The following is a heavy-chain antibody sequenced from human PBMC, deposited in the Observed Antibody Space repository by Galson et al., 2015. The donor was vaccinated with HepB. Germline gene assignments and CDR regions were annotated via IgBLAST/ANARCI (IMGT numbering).Heavy chain of an antibody. Sequence: SLRLSCAASGFTFSDYYMTWIRQAPGKGLEWLSYISSSGSTIYYADSVKGRFTISRDNAKNSLYLRMNSLRAEDTAVYYCARERYCSRTSCYVGDDAFDIWGQGTMVTVSS. J-gene: IGHJ3*02. CDR3: ARERYCSRTSCYVGDDAFDI. CDR1: GFTFSDYY. CDR2: ISSSGSTI. D-gene: IGHD2-2*01. V-gene: IGHV3-11*01.